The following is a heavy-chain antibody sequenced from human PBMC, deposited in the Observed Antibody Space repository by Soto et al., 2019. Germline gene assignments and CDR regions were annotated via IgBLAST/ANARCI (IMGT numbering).Heavy chain of an antibody. CDR1: GGSISSSSYY. D-gene: IGHD3-22*01. CDR3: ARHLAQPSLYYDSSGDSAVNWFDP. Sequence: QLQLQESGPGLVKPSETLSLTCTVSGGSISSSSYYWGWIRQPPGKGLEWIGSIYYSGSTYYNPSLKSRVTISVDTSKNQFSLKLSSVHAADTAVYYCARHLAQPSLYYDSSGDSAVNWFDPWGQGTLVTVSS. J-gene: IGHJ5*02. CDR2: IYYSGST. V-gene: IGHV4-39*01.